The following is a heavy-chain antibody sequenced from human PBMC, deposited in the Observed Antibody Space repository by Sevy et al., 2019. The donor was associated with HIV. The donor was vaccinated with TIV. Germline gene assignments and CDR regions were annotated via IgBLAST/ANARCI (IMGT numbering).Heavy chain of an antibody. D-gene: IGHD5-18*01. V-gene: IGHV4-59*01. Sequence: SETLSLTCTVSGGSISSYYWRWIRQPPGKGLEWIGYIYYSGSTNYNPSLKSRVTISVDTSKNQFSLKLSSVTAADTAVYYCARDGGGYSYGPLGYWGQGTLVTISS. CDR3: ARDGGGYSYGPLGY. CDR1: GGSISSYY. J-gene: IGHJ4*02. CDR2: IYYSGST.